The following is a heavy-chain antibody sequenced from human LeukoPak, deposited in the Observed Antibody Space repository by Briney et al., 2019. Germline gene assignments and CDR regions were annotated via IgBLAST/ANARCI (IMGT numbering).Heavy chain of an antibody. CDR3: ARAGVWDYSDSSGYHNAAFDI. V-gene: IGHV1-2*02. CDR2: INPSSGGT. CDR1: GYTFTSYY. Sequence: ASVKVSCKASGYTFTSYYMHWVRQAPGQGLEWMGWINPSSGGTNYAQKFQGRVTVTRDTSISTAYMDLSRLRSDDTAVYYCARAGVWDYSDSSGYHNAAFDIWGQGTMVTVS. J-gene: IGHJ3*02. D-gene: IGHD3-22*01.